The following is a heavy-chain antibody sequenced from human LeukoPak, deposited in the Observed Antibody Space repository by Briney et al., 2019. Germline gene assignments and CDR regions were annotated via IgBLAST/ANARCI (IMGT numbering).Heavy chain of an antibody. CDR3: ARDLEKWGSPATAFDY. J-gene: IGHJ4*02. CDR2: ISYDGSNK. CDR1: GFTFSSYA. D-gene: IGHD3-16*01. Sequence: GGSLRLSCAASGFTFSSYAMHWVRQAPGKGLEWVAVISYDGSNKYYADSVKGRFTISRDNSKNTLYLQMNSLRAEDTAVYYCARDLEKWGSPATAFDYWDQGTLVTVSS. V-gene: IGHV3-30-3*01.